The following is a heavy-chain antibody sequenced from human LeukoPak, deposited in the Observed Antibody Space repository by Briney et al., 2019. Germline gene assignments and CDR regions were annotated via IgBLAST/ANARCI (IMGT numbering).Heavy chain of an antibody. CDR1: GFTFSSYG. CDR2: IRFDGSNK. V-gene: IGHV3-30*02. J-gene: IGHJ4*02. D-gene: IGHD3-10*01. Sequence: GGSLRLSCAASGFTFSSYGIHWVRQAPGKGLEWVAFIRFDGSNKYYADSVKGRFTISRDNAKNTLYLQMNNLRAEDTAIYYCATDSYVSGSYYRLFYWGQGTLVTVSS. CDR3: ATDSYVSGSYYRLFY.